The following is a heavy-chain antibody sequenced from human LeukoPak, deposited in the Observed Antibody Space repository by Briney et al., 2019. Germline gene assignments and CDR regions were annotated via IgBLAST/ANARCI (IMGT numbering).Heavy chain of an antibody. CDR2: IYYSGST. D-gene: IGHD5-24*01. V-gene: IGHV4-39*07. J-gene: IGHJ3*02. CDR1: GGSISSSSYY. Sequence: SETLSLTCTVSGGSISSSSYYWGWIRQPPGKGLEWIGSIYYSGSTYYNPSLKSRVTISVDTSKNQFSLKLSSVTAADTAVYYCARVRYEMATILKRAAFDIWGQGTMVTVSS. CDR3: ARVRYEMATILKRAAFDI.